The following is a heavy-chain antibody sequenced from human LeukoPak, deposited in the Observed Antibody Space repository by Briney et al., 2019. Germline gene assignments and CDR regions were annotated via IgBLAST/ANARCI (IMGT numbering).Heavy chain of an antibody. CDR2: IYSGGST. CDR1: GFTVSSNY. CDR3: AKRFGSGSYYQIDY. Sequence: QPGGSLRLSCAASGFTVSSNYMSWVRQAPGKGLEWVSVIYSGGSTYYADSVKGRFTIPRDNSKNTLYLQMNSLRAEDTAVYYCAKRFGSGSYYQIDYWGQGTLVTVSS. J-gene: IGHJ4*02. V-gene: IGHV3-53*01. D-gene: IGHD3-10*01.